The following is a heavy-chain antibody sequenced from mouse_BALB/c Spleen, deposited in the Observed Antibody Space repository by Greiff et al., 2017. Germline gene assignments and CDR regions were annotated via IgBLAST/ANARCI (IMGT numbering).Heavy chain of an antibody. CDR3: TRVDGSSYGYFDY. Sequence: EVKLVESGGGLVKPGGSLKLSCAASGFTFSSYTMSWVRQTPEKRLEWVATISSGGSYTYYPDSVKGRFTISRDNAKNTLYLQMSSLKSEDTAMYYCTRVDGSSYGYFDYWGQGTTLTVSS. V-gene: IGHV5-6-4*01. J-gene: IGHJ2*01. CDR2: ISSGGSYT. CDR1: GFTFSSYT. D-gene: IGHD1-1*01.